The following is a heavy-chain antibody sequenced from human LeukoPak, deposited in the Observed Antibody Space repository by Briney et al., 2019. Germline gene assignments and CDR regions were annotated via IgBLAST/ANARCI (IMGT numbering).Heavy chain of an antibody. D-gene: IGHD2-21*02. Sequence: GASLKISCKGSGYSFTSYWIGWVRQMPGKGLEWMGIIYPGDSDTRYSPSFKGQVTISADKSISTAYLQWSSLKASDTAMYYCARKPAYCGGDCYPGVAFDIWGQGTMVTVSS. CDR2: IYPGDSDT. J-gene: IGHJ3*02. CDR1: GYSFTSYW. CDR3: ARKPAYCGGDCYPGVAFDI. V-gene: IGHV5-51*01.